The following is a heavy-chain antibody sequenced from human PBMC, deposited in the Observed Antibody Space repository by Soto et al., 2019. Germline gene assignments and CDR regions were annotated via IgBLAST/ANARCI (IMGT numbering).Heavy chain of an antibody. Sequence: GESLKISCKGFGYSFTSYWIGWVRQMPGKGLEWMGIIYPGDSDTRYSPSFQGQVTISADKSISTAYLQWSSLKASDTAMYYCARHAYYDSSGYGDYWGQGALGTVSA. D-gene: IGHD3-22*01. CDR3: ARHAYYDSSGYGDY. V-gene: IGHV5-51*01. CDR1: GYSFTSYW. J-gene: IGHJ4*02. CDR2: IYPGDSDT.